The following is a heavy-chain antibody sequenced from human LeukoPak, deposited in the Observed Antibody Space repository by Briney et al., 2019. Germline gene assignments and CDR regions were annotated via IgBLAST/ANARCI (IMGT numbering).Heavy chain of an antibody. Sequence: PSETLSLTCTVSGGSISSSSYYWSWIRQPPGKGLEWIGYIYYSGSTNYNPSLKSRVTISVDTSKNQFSLKLSSVTAADTAVYYCARGSYGFFLDVWGKGTTVTVSS. J-gene: IGHJ6*03. D-gene: IGHD5-18*01. CDR1: GGSISSSSYY. CDR2: IYYSGST. V-gene: IGHV4-61*01. CDR3: ARGSYGFFLDV.